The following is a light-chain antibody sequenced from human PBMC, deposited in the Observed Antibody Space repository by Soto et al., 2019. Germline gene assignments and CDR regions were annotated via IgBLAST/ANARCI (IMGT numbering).Light chain of an antibody. CDR3: QQYYNWPRT. Sequence: VLTQSPCTVSLSRGERATLSCRASQSVRSSHLAWYQQKPGQPPRLLIYGASTRATGIPARFSGSGSGTEFTLTINSLQAEDCAVYYCQQYYNWPRTFGQGTLLEIK. CDR2: GAS. J-gene: IGKJ5*01. CDR1: QSVRSSH. V-gene: IGKV3D-7*01.